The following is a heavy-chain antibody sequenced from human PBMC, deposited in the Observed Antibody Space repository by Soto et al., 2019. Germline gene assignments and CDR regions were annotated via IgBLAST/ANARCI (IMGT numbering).Heavy chain of an antibody. J-gene: IGHJ3*02. V-gene: IGHV1-69*05. CDR3: SRSHCSGGSCYLGAFDI. CDR1: GGTFSSYA. CDR2: IIPIFGAT. Sequence: GASVKVSCKASGGTFSSYAISWVRQAPGQGLEWMGGIIPIFGATTYPQKFQGRVTMTRDTSTSTVYMDVSSLRFDDTAVYYCSRSHCSGGSCYLGAFDIWGQGTMVTVSS. D-gene: IGHD2-15*01.